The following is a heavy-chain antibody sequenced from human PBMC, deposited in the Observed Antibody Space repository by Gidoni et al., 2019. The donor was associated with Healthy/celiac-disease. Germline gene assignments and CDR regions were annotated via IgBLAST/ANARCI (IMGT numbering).Heavy chain of an antibody. Sequence: EVQLLESGGGLVKPGGSLRLSCAASGFTFSSYAMSWVRKAPGKGLEWVSAISGSGGSTYYADSVKGRFTISRDNSKNTLYLQMNSLRAEDTAVYYCAKRGGDSPGLYYYYMDVWGKGTTVTVSS. CDR1: GFTFSSYA. V-gene: IGHV3-23*01. CDR2: ISGSGGST. J-gene: IGHJ6*03. D-gene: IGHD2-21*02. CDR3: AKRGGDSPGLYYYYMDV.